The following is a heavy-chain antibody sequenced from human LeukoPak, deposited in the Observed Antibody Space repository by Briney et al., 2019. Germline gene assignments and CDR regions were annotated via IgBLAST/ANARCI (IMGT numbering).Heavy chain of an antibody. CDR3: AKYCGYSSSWYKLGFDY. Sequence: GGSLRLSCAASGFTFSTYAMGWVRQAPGKGLEWVSAISSSGGSTYYADSVKGRFTISRDNSKNTLNLQMNSLRAEDTAVYYCAKYCGYSSSWYKLGFDYWGQGTLVTVSS. D-gene: IGHD6-13*01. CDR1: GFTFSTYA. V-gene: IGHV3-23*01. CDR2: ISSSGGST. J-gene: IGHJ4*02.